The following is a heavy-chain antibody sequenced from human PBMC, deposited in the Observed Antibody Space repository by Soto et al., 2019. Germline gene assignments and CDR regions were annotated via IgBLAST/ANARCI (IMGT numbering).Heavy chain of an antibody. Sequence: PGGSLRLSCAASGFTFSRAWMNWVRQAPGKGLEWVGRIKRKTDGGTTDYAAPVKGRFTISRDDSKNTLYLQMNSLKTEDTAVYYCTTDAVVTSGQFDYWGQGTLVTVSS. CDR3: TTDAVVTSGQFDY. CDR1: GFTFSRAW. D-gene: IGHD2-21*02. V-gene: IGHV3-15*07. CDR2: IKRKTDGGTT. J-gene: IGHJ4*02.